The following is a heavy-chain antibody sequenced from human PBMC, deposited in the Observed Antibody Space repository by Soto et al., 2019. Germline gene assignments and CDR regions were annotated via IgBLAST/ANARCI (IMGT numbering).Heavy chain of an antibody. CDR3: ARAYCSGGSCYSYYYYGMDV. D-gene: IGHD2-15*01. V-gene: IGHV1-46*01. CDR1: GYTFTSYY. Sequence: ASVKVSCKASGYTFTSYYMHWVRQAPGQGHERMGIINPSGGSTSYAQKFQGRVTMTRDTSTSTVYMELSSLRSEDTAVYYCARAYCSGGSCYSYYYYGMDVWGQGTTVTVSS. CDR2: INPSGGST. J-gene: IGHJ6*02.